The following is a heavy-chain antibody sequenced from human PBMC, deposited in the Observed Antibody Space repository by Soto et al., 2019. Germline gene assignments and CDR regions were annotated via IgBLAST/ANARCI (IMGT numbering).Heavy chain of an antibody. J-gene: IGHJ4*02. Sequence: PGGSLRLSCAASGFTVSSNYMSWVRQAPGKGLEWVSYISSSSSTIYYADSVKGRFTISRDNAKNSLYLQMNSLRAEDTAVYYCARANYYGSPGDFDYWGQGTLVTVSS. CDR1: GFTVSSNY. CDR3: ARANYYGSPGDFDY. D-gene: IGHD3-10*01. V-gene: IGHV3-48*01. CDR2: ISSSSSTI.